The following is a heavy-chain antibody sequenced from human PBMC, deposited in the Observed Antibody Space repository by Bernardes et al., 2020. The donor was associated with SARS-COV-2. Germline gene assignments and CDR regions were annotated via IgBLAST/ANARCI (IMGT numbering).Heavy chain of an antibody. J-gene: IGHJ3*02. Sequence: ASMKVSCKVSGYTLTEFSMHWVRQAPGKGLEWLGGFDPQHRKTIYAQKFQGRVTMTEDTSTDTAYMELRSLRSEDTAVYYCATDDPAGAVFGVVIYALHIWGQGTMVTVSS. CDR2: FDPQHRKT. CDR3: ATDDPAGAVFGVVIYALHI. V-gene: IGHV1-24*01. D-gene: IGHD3-3*01. CDR1: GYTLTEFS.